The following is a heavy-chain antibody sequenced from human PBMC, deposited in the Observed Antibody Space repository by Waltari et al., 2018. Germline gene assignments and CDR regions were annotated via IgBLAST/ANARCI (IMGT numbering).Heavy chain of an antibody. CDR3: ARTAPPYSNAAYGGWSDP. CDR2: IYHSGIT. J-gene: IGHJ5*02. V-gene: IGHV4-59*08. Sequence: QVQLQESGPGLVKPSETLSLTCTVSPGSIRSFYWSWIRLPPGKGLEWIGYIYHSGITSYKPSLKSRVTIGVDTSKNQFSLKMRSVTAADTAVYYCARTAPPYSNAAYGGWSDPWGQGTLVTVSS. CDR1: PGSIRSFY. D-gene: IGHD4-4*01.